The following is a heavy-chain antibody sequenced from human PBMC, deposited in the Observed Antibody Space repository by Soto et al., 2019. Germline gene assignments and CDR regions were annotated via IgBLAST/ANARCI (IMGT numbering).Heavy chain of an antibody. Sequence: GGSLRLSCAASGFTFSSYGMHWVRQAPGKGLEWVAVISYDGSNKYYADSVKGRFTISRDNSKNTLYLQMNSLRAEDTAVYYCAKVPHYDSSGGSYWGQGTLVTVSS. CDR2: ISYDGSNK. D-gene: IGHD3-22*01. V-gene: IGHV3-30*18. CDR3: AKVPHYDSSGGSY. J-gene: IGHJ4*02. CDR1: GFTFSSYG.